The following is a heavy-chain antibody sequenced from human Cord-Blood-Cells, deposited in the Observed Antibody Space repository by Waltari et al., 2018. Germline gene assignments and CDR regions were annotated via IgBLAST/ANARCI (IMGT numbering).Heavy chain of an antibody. D-gene: IGHD3-16*02. Sequence: QVQLQQWGAGLLKPSETLSLTCAVYGGSFSGYYWSWIRQPPGKGLEWIGEINHSGSTNYKPALKNPITNSVETSKDPFFLKLGFWDAPDPGVYLLGGVVAPGKGCFDIWGQGKMVTVSS. CDR2: INHSGST. V-gene: IGHV4-34*01. CDR1: GGSFSGYY. CDR3: GGVVAPGKGCFDI. J-gene: IGHJ3*02.